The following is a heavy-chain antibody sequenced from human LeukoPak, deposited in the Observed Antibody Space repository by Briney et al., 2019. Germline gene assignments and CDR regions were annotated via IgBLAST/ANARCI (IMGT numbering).Heavy chain of an antibody. CDR1: GFTFSSYS. J-gene: IGHJ4*02. Sequence: GGSLRLSCAASGFTFSSYSMNWVRQAPGKGLEWVSSISSSSSYIYYAGSVKGRFTISRDNAKNSLYLQMNSLRAEDTAVYYCARYSSGWYYFDYWGQGTLVTVSS. D-gene: IGHD6-19*01. CDR3: ARYSSGWYYFDY. V-gene: IGHV3-21*01. CDR2: ISSSSSYI.